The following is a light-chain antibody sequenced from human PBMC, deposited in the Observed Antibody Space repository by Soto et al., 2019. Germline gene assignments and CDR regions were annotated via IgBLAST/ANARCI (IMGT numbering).Light chain of an antibody. Sequence: DIQMTQSPSSLSASVGDRVTMTCRASQTISSYLNWYQQKPGKAPNLLIYAASSLQSGVPSRFSGSGSGTDFTLTINSLQHEDFAIYYCQLTYSTPRTFGQGTKVEIK. CDR3: QLTYSTPRT. V-gene: IGKV1-39*01. CDR1: QTISSY. CDR2: AAS. J-gene: IGKJ1*01.